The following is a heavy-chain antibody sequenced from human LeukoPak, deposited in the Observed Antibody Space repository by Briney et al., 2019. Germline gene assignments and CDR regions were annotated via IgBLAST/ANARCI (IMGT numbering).Heavy chain of an antibody. CDR2: IHYSGTT. D-gene: IGHD6-19*01. CDR3: AIRSRSGWNYDY. CDR1: GGSINSYY. J-gene: IGHJ4*02. V-gene: IGHV4-59*08. Sequence: PSETLSLTCSVSGGSINSYYWSWIRQPPGKGLEWIGYIHYSGTTNYNPSLKSRVTISVDTSKNQFSLKLSSVHAADAAVYYFAIRSRSGWNYDYWGQGTLVTVSP.